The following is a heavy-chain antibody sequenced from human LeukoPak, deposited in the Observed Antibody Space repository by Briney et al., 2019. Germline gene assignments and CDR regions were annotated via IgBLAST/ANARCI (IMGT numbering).Heavy chain of an antibody. Sequence: PGGSLRLSCAASGFTFSSYEMNWVGQAPGKGLEWVSYISSSGSTIYYADSVKGRFTISRDNSKNTLYLQMNSLRAEDTAVYYCAKAPIAVARGYAFDIWGQGTMVTVSS. D-gene: IGHD6-19*01. V-gene: IGHV3-48*03. CDR1: GFTFSSYE. CDR2: ISSSGSTI. CDR3: AKAPIAVARGYAFDI. J-gene: IGHJ3*02.